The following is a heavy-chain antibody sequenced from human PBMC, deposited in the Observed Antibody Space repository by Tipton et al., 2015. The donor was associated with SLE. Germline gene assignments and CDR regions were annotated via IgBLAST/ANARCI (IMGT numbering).Heavy chain of an antibody. J-gene: IGHJ5*01. CDR2: IYYSGST. CDR1: GGSISRYY. CDR3: ARATRTGYSEFDS. Sequence: TLSLTCKVSGGSISRYYWSRIRQPPGKGLDYIESIYYSGSTNSHPSLEGRVSMSEDPSKNHFSLKLDSVTATDTAVYYCARATRTGYSEFDSWGQGTLVTVSS. D-gene: IGHD3/OR15-3a*01. V-gene: IGHV4-59*08.